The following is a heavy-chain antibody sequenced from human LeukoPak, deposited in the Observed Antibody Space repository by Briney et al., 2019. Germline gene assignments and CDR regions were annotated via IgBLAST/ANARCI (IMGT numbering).Heavy chain of an antibody. V-gene: IGHV4-4*09. CDR2: IYTSGST. D-gene: IGHD6-19*01. CDR3: ARHGGWYGGYYFDY. Sequence: SETLSLTCTVSGGSISSYYWSWIRQPPGKGREWIGYIYTSGSTNYNPSLKSRVTISVDTSKNQFSLKLSSVTAADTAVYYCARHGGWYGGYYFDYWGQGTLVTVSS. J-gene: IGHJ4*02. CDR1: GGSISSYY.